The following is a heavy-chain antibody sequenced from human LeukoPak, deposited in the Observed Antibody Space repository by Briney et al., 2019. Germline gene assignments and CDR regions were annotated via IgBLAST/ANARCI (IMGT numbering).Heavy chain of an antibody. Sequence: SETLSLTCIVSGSISSYYWTWIRQPPGKGLEWIGHSYFTGNPNYNPSLKSRVTISVDPPKNQFSLKLTSVTAADTAVYHCAGLRSTVAWASFDYWGQGILVTVSS. J-gene: IGHJ4*02. CDR2: SYFTGNP. CDR3: AGLRSTVAWASFDY. V-gene: IGHV4-59*08. D-gene: IGHD4-23*01. CDR1: GSISSYY.